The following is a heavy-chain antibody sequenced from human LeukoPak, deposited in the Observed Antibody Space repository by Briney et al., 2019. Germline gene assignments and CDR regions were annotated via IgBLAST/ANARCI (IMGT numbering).Heavy chain of an antibody. V-gene: IGHV1-46*01. J-gene: IGHJ6*02. CDR2: INPTGGST. D-gene: IGHD6-19*01. CDR3: ARANFEAVAGTYRYYGMDV. CDR1: GYTFTNYY. Sequence: ASVKVSCKASGYTFTNYYIHWVRQAPGQGLEWMGIINPTGGSTTYAQKFQGRVTMTRDTSTSTGYMDLSSLRFEDTAVYYCARANFEAVAGTYRYYGMDVWGQGTTVTVSS.